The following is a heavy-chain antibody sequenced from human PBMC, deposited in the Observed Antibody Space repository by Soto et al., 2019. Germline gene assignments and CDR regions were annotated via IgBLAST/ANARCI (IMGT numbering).Heavy chain of an antibody. J-gene: IGHJ4*02. CDR2: INHSGST. D-gene: IGHD3-10*01. V-gene: IGHV4-34*01. Sequence: SETLSLTCAVYGGSFSGYYWSWIRQPPGKGLEWIGEINHSGSTNYNPSLKSRVTISVDTSKNQFSLKLSSVTAADTAVYYCARGVRLGELLITYYFDYWGQGTLVTVSS. CDR3: ARGVRLGELLITYYFDY. CDR1: GGSFSGYY.